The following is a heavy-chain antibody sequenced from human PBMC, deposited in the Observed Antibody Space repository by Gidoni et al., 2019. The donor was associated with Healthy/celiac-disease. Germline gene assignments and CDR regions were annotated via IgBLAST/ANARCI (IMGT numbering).Heavy chain of an antibody. J-gene: IGHJ4*02. CDR3: TTDKSGWVRPPYYFDY. CDR2: IKSKTEGGTT. CDR1: GFTFSNAW. Sequence: EVQLVESVGGLVKPGGSLRLSCAASGFTFSNAWMSWVRQAPGKGLEWVGRIKSKTEGGTTDYAAPVKGRFNISRDDSKNTLYLQMNSLKTEDTAVYYCTTDKSGWVRPPYYFDYWGQGTLVTVSS. V-gene: IGHV3-15*01. D-gene: IGHD3-10*01.